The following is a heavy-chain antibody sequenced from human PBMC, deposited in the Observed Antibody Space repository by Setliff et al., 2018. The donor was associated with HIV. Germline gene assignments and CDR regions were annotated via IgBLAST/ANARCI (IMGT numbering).Heavy chain of an antibody. V-gene: IGHV4-59*01. D-gene: IGHD2-15*01. CDR1: GASISSYY. Sequence: SETLSLTCNVSGASISSYYWSWIRQPPGEGLEWIGYVYHCGGTNYNPSLKSRLTISTDASKNQFSLKLSSVTTADTAVYYCARATATWLVDNWGQGTLVTVSS. CDR3: ARATATWLVDN. J-gene: IGHJ4*02. CDR2: VYHCGGT.